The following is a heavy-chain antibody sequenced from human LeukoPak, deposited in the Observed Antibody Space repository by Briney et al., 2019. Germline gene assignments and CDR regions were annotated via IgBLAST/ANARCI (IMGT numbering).Heavy chain of an antibody. Sequence: PGRSLRLSWAAAGFTFSTYGMHWVRQAPGKGLEWDSGISVGGSRTDYADTVKGRFTISRDNSKNTLSLQMNNLRAEDTGVYYCAKRGRGYDKSTYPPHYFDYWGQGTLVTVS. J-gene: IGHJ4*02. CDR2: ISVGGSRT. CDR1: GFTFSTYG. CDR3: AKRGRGYDKSTYPPHYFDY. D-gene: IGHD3-22*01. V-gene: IGHV3-23*01.